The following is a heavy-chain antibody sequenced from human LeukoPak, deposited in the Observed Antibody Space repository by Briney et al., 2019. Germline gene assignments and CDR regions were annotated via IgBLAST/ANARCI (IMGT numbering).Heavy chain of an antibody. V-gene: IGHV4-30-2*01. CDR1: GVSISSAGYS. Sequence: PAETLSLTCGVSGVSISSAGYSWSWIRQPPGKGLEWIGYVYHTGSTHYNPSLRSRVTMSVDRSKNQFSLRLTSVTVADTAVYYCARGASWIDFWGQGTLVTSST. J-gene: IGHJ4*02. D-gene: IGHD1-1*01. CDR3: ARGASWIDF. CDR2: VYHTGST.